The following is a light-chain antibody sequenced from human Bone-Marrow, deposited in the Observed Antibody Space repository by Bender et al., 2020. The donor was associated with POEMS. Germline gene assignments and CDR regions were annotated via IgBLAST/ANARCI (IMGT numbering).Light chain of an antibody. V-gene: IGLV2-8*01. Sequence: QSALTQPASVSGSPGQSVTLSCTGSNRDVGRFNYVSWYQQHPGKAPKLMISDVTRRHSGVSNRFSGSKSGNTASLTVSGLQAEDEADYYCSSYAGNNNSVVFGGGTKLTVL. J-gene: IGLJ2*01. CDR3: SSYAGNNNSVV. CDR2: DVT. CDR1: NRDVGRFNY.